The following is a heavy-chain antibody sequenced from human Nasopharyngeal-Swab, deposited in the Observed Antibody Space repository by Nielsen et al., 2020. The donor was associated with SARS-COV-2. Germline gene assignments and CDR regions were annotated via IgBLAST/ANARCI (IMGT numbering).Heavy chain of an antibody. CDR2: IWYDGSNK. CDR3: ARDGTAAALDY. V-gene: IGHV3-33*01. D-gene: IGHD6-13*01. J-gene: IGHJ4*02. CDR1: GFTFSSYG. Sequence: GESLKISCAASGFTFSSYGMHWVRQAPGKGLGWVAVIWYDGSNKYYADSVKGRFTISRDNSKNTLYLQMNSLRAEDTAVYYCARDGTAAALDYWGQGTLVTVSS.